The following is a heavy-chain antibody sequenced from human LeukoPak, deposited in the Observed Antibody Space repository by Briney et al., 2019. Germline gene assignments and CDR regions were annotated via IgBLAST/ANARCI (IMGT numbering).Heavy chain of an antibody. CDR3: AKDREEMYYFDY. CDR1: GFTFSSYA. D-gene: IGHD5-24*01. J-gene: IGHJ4*02. Sequence: GGSLRLSCAASGFTFSSYAMSWVRQAPGKGLEWVSAISGSGGSTYYADSVKGRFTIPRDNSKNTLYLQMNSLRAEDTAVYYSAKDREEMYYFDYWGQGTLVTVSS. V-gene: IGHV3-23*01. CDR2: ISGSGGST.